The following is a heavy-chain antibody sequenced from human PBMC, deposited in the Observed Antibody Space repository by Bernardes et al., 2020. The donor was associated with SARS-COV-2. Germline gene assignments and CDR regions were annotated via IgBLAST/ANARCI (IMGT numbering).Heavy chain of an antibody. CDR2: ISAYNGNT. CDR3: AREAGDSDY. D-gene: IGHD4-17*01. V-gene: IGHV1-18*04. CDR1: GYTFTNFN. J-gene: IGHJ4*02. Sequence: ASWKVSCKTSGYTFTNFNIIWVRQAPGQGLEWMGWISAYNGNTNYAQKFQDRVTLTTDTSTSTAYLELRSLTSDDTAVYYCAREAGDSDYWGQGTLVTVSS.